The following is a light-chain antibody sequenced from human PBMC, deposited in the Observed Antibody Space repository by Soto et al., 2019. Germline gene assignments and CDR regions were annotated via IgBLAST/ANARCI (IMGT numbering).Light chain of an antibody. CDR2: GAS. V-gene: IGKV3-20*01. Sequence: VLRQSPGTLSLSPGEGATLSCRASQSVSTNFFAWYQQKPGQAPRLLIYGASTRATGIPDRFSGSGSGTDFTLTISRLEPEDFAVYYCQQYGRTSWTFGQGTK. CDR1: QSVSTNF. CDR3: QQYGRTSWT. J-gene: IGKJ1*01.